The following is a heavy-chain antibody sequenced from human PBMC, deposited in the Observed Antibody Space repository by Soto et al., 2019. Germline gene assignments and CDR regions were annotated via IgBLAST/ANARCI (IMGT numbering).Heavy chain of an antibody. CDR3: ARDNSITVNQANVAFGMDV. V-gene: IGHV4-31*11. CDR2: ISYSGST. J-gene: IGHJ6*02. CDR1: GVSISSDAYY. Sequence: SETLSLTFAVSGVSISSDAYYWSCIRQHPGKGLEWIGYISYSGSTYYNPSLKSRFTMSVDTSKNQFSLRLTSVTADDTAVYYCARDNSITVNQANVAFGMDVWGQGTTVTVSS. D-gene: IGHD2-21*01.